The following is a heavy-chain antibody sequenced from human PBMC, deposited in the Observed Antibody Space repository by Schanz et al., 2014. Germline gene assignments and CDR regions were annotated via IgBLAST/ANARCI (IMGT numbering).Heavy chain of an antibody. CDR2: IHHSGST. V-gene: IGHV4-34*01. J-gene: IGHJ4*01. D-gene: IGHD2-2*01. CDR1: GGSFSGYY. CDR3: ARGEWSTSQFDY. Sequence: QVQLQQWGAGLLKPSETLSLTCAVYGGSFSGYYWTWIRQPPGKGLEWIGEIHHSGSTNYNPSLKSGVTISMDPSKNQFSLKLSSVTAADTAVYYCARGEWSTSQFDYWGHGTLVTVSS.